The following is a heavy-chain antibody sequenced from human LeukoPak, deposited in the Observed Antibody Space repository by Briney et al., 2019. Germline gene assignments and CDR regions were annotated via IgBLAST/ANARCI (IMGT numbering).Heavy chain of an antibody. J-gene: IGHJ4*02. CDR3: ARGRGAAARPGVDY. Sequence: GASVKVSCKASGYTFTSYGISWVRQAPGQGLEWMGGIIPIFGTANYAQKFQGRVTITADESTSTAYMELSSLRSEDTVVYYCARGRGAAARPGVDYWGQGTLVTVSS. D-gene: IGHD6-6*01. CDR2: IIPIFGTA. CDR1: GYTFTSYG. V-gene: IGHV1-69*13.